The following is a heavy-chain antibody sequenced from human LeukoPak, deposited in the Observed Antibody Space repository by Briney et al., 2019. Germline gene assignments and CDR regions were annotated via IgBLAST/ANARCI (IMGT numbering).Heavy chain of an antibody. CDR2: INSDGSST. Sequence: GGSLRLSCAASGFIFSSYWMHWVRQAPGKGLVWVSRINSDGSSTSYADSVKGRFTISRDNAENTLYLQMNSLRAEDTAVYYCARDDGQLWLRPFDYWGQGTLVTVSS. V-gene: IGHV3-74*01. J-gene: IGHJ4*02. CDR3: ARDDGQLWLRPFDY. CDR1: GFIFSSYW. D-gene: IGHD5-18*01.